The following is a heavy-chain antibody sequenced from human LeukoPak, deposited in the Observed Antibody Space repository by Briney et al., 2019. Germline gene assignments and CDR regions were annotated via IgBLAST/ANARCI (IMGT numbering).Heavy chain of an antibody. V-gene: IGHV1-8*01. Sequence: ASVKVSCKASGGTFSKYAISWVRQATGQGLEWMGWMNPNSGNTGYARKFQGRVTMTRNTSISTAYMELSSLRSEDTAVYYCARTGFGSNDAFDIWGQGTMVTVSS. CDR3: ARTGFGSNDAFDI. D-gene: IGHD3-9*01. J-gene: IGHJ3*02. CDR2: MNPNSGNT. CDR1: GGTFSKYA.